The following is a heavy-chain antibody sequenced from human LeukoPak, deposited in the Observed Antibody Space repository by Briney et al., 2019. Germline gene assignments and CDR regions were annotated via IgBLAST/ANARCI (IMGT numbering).Heavy chain of an antibody. V-gene: IGHV1-2*06. D-gene: IGHD3-16*01. CDR2: INPNSGGT. J-gene: IGHJ3*02. CDR1: GYTFTGYY. CDR3: ARVFRWGSPGAFDI. Sequence: ASVKVSCKASGYTFTGYYMHWARQAPGQGLEWMGRINPNSGGTNYAQKFQGRVTMTRDTSISTAYMELSRLRSDDTAVYYCARVFRWGSPGAFDIWGQGTMVTVSS.